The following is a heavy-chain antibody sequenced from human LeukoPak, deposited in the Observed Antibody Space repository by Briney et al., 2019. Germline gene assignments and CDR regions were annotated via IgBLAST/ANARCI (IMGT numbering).Heavy chain of an antibody. V-gene: IGHV1-18*01. D-gene: IGHD4-17*01. Sequence: ASVKVSCKASGYTFTSYGISWVRQAPGQGLEWMGWISAYNGNTNYAQKLQGRVTMTTDTSTSTAYMELRSLRSDDTAVYYCARDNPTTVTTGYYYYYMDVWGKGTTVTISS. CDR2: ISAYNGNT. CDR3: ARDNPTTVTTGYYYYYMDV. CDR1: GYTFTSYG. J-gene: IGHJ6*03.